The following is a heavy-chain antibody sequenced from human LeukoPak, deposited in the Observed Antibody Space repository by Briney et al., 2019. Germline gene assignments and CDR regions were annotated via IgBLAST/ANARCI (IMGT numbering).Heavy chain of an antibody. CDR2: IYASGNT. D-gene: IGHD2-2*01. CDR1: GGSISSYD. J-gene: IGHJ4*02. V-gene: IGHV4-4*07. CDR3: ARRRRILGNIVVVPAAALGRYYFDY. Sequence: PSETLSLTCTVSGGSISSYDWSWIRQPAGKGPEWIGRIYASGNTRYNPSLKSRLTMSVDTSKNQFSLKLSSVTAADTAVYYCARRRRILGNIVVVPAAALGRYYFDYWGQGTLVTVSS.